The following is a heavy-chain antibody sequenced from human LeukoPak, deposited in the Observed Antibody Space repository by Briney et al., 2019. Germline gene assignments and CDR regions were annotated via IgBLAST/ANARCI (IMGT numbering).Heavy chain of an antibody. J-gene: IGHJ4*02. CDR3: ARRSSGWDPDY. CDR1: GGSISSGGYS. Sequence: PSETLSLTCAVSGGSISSGGYSWSWIRQPPGKGLEWIGYIYYSGSTNYNPSLKSRVTISVDTSKNQSSLKLSSVTAADTAVYYCARRSSGWDPDYWGQGTLVTVSS. D-gene: IGHD6-19*01. V-gene: IGHV4-61*08. CDR2: IYYSGST.